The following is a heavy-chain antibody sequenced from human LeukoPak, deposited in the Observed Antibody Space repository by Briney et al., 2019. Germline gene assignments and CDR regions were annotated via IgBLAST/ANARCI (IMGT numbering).Heavy chain of an antibody. CDR2: ITSSGSTI. CDR1: GFTFSSYE. CDR3: AKLTGMGYFFDY. J-gene: IGHJ4*02. D-gene: IGHD3-10*01. Sequence: GGSLRLSCAASGFTFSSYEMNWVRQAPEKGLEWVSYITSSGSTIYYADSVKGRFTISRDNAKNSLYLQMNSLRAEDTAVYYCAKLTGMGYFFDYWGQGTLVTVSS. V-gene: IGHV3-48*03.